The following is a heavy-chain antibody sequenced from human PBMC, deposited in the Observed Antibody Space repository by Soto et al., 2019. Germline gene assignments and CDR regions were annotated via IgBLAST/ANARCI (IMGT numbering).Heavy chain of an antibody. CDR1: GYTFSDYY. D-gene: IGHD2-2*01. V-gene: IGHV1-2*02. Sequence: ASVKLSCKASGYTFSDYYVHWVREAPGQGLEWMGWINPSSGGTIYTQRFQGRVTMTRDTSISTVYMELSRLTSDDTAVYYCAREMGVIVPPGSTSFVPWGQGVLVSV. CDR3: AREMGVIVPPGSTSFVP. J-gene: IGHJ5*02. CDR2: INPSSGGT.